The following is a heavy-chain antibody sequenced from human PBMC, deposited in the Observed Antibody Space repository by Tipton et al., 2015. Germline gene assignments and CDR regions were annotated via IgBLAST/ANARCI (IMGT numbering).Heavy chain of an antibody. D-gene: IGHD7-27*01. CDR1: AYSISSDYY. Sequence: GLVKPSETLSLTCAVSAYSISSDYYWGWIRQPPGKRLEWIGYIDFRGSTEYNPSLKSRVTISVDTSKTQFSLKMSSVTASDTAMYYCARLGNLDWGDYWGQGTLVTVSS. V-gene: IGHV4-38-2*01. J-gene: IGHJ4*02. CDR3: ARLGNLDWGDY. CDR2: IDFRGST.